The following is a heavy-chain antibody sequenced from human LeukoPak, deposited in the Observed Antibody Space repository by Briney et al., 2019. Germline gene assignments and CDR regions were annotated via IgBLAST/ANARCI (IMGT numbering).Heavy chain of an antibody. J-gene: IGHJ4*02. CDR3: ARDLLSCTGGYCAMVY. CDR2: INNDGRST. CDR1: GFTFNNHW. D-gene: IGHD2-8*02. V-gene: IGHV3-74*01. Sequence: GGSLRLSCVASGFTFNNHWMHWVRQAPGKGQVWVSRINNDGRSTAYADSVKGRFTISRDNAKNTVYLQLNSLRAEDTGVYYCARDLLSCTGGYCAMVYWGQGTLVTVSS.